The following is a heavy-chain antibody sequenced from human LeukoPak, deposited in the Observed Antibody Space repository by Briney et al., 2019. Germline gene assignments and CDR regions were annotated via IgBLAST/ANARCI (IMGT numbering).Heavy chain of an antibody. J-gene: IGHJ4*02. CDR1: GGSISSSSYY. CDR3: ARESITIFGVVIGRYFDY. D-gene: IGHD3-3*01. Sequence: SETLSLTCTVSGGSISSSSYYWGWIRQPPGKGLEWIGNIYYSGSTYYNPSLTSRVTISVDTSKNQFSLKLSSVTAADTAVYYCARESITIFGVVIGRYFDYWGQGTLVTVSS. V-gene: IGHV4-39*02. CDR2: IYYSGST.